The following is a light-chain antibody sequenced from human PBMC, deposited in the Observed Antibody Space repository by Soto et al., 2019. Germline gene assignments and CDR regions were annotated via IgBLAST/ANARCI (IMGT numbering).Light chain of an antibody. J-gene: IGKJ1*01. CDR2: DAS. CDR1: QSISSN. Sequence: DIEMTQSPSSLSASVGDRATITCRASQSISSNLAWYQQKPGQVPKLLIYDASTLASEVPPRFSGSGSGTEFTLTISSLQPDDFATYYCQQYDSYSWTFDQGTKVDI. CDR3: QQYDSYSWT. V-gene: IGKV1-5*01.